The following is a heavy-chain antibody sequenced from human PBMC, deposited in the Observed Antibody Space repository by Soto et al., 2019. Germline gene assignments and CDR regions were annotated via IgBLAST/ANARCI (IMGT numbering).Heavy chain of an antibody. CDR2: ISWNSGSI. CDR3: AKDSIRYFDWLFHY. CDR1: GFTFDDYA. V-gene: IGHV3-9*01. Sequence: GGSVRLSCGASGFTFDDYAMHWVRQAPGKGLEWVSGISWNSGSIGYADSVKGRFTISRDNAKNSLYLQMNSLRAEDTALYYCAKDSIRYFDWLFHYWGQGTLVTVSS. D-gene: IGHD3-9*01. J-gene: IGHJ4*02.